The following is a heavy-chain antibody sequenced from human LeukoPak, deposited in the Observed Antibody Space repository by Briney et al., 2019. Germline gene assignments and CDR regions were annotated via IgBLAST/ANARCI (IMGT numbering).Heavy chain of an antibody. Sequence: GGSLRLSCAASGFTFSSYSMNWVRQAPGKGLEWVSSISSSSSYIYYAGSVKGRFTISRDNAKNSLYLQMNSLRAEDTAVYYCARVVGSSSSWTKGYYFDYWGQGPRSPSPQ. J-gene: IGHJ4*02. CDR2: ISSSSSYI. D-gene: IGHD6-13*01. V-gene: IGHV3-21*01. CDR1: GFTFSSYS. CDR3: ARVVGSSSSWTKGYYFDY.